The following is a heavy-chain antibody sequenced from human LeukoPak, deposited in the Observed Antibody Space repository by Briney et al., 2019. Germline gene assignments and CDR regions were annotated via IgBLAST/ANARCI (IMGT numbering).Heavy chain of an antibody. J-gene: IGHJ4*02. CDR3: AKPISGWYVFDY. CDR2: ISWDGGST. D-gene: IGHD6-19*01. CDR1: GFTFDDYT. Sequence: GGSLRLSCAASGFTFDDYTMHWVRQAPGKGLEWVSLISWDGGSTYYADSVKGRFTISRDNSKSTLYLQMNSLRAEDTAVYYCAKPISGWYVFDYWGQGTLVTVSS. V-gene: IGHV3-43*01.